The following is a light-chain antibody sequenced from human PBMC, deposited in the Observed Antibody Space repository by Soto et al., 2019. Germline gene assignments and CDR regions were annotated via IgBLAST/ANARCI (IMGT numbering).Light chain of an antibody. V-gene: IGKV1-39*01. J-gene: IGKJ2*01. CDR1: QGSSTY. CDR2: GAS. Sequence: DIQVTQSPVSLSASVGDRVTITCRTSQGSSTYLNWYQQKAGDAPRLLISGASDLDNGVPSRFSGSGSGADFTLTINSLRPEDFATYYCQQAYIKPYTFCQGTKLEI. CDR3: QQAYIKPYT.